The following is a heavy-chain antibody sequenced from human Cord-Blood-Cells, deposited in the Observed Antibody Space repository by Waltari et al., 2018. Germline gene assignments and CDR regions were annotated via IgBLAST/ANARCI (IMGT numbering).Heavy chain of an antibody. D-gene: IGHD2-15*01. CDR2: FDPEDGET. J-gene: IGHJ3*02. Sequence: QVQLVQSGAEVKKPGASVKVSCKVSGYTLPELSMHWVRQAPGKGLEWMGGFDPEDGETIYAQKFQGRVTMTEDTSTDTAYMELSSLRSEDTAVYYCATDILGYCSGGSCQLDAFDIWGQGTMVTVSS. CDR1: GYTLPELS. CDR3: ATDILGYCSGGSCQLDAFDI. V-gene: IGHV1-24*01.